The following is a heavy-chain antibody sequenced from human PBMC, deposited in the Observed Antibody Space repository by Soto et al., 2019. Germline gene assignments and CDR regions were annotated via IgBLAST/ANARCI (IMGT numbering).Heavy chain of an antibody. Sequence: TLSLTCTVSGGSISSYYWSWIRQPPGKGLEWIGYIYYSGSTNYNPSLKSRVTISVDTSKNQFSLKLSSVTAADTAVYYCARQAVRCSGGSCYSTGCSCDFDYWGQGTLVTVSS. D-gene: IGHD2-15*01. J-gene: IGHJ4*02. CDR3: ARQAVRCSGGSCYSTGCSCDFDY. CDR2: IYYSGST. CDR1: GGSISSYY. V-gene: IGHV4-59*08.